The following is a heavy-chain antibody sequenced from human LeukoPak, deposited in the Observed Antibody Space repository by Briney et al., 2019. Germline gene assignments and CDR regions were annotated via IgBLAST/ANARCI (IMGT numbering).Heavy chain of an antibody. D-gene: IGHD3-3*01. CDR3: ARVVIIPTRYYYYYMDV. V-gene: IGHV3-20*04. Sequence: PGGSLRLSCAASGFKFDDYGMSWVRQAPGKGLEWVCDINWNGAWTGYADSVKGRFTISRDNAKNSLYLQMNSLRAEDTAVYYCARVVIIPTRYYYYYMDVWGKGTTVTVSS. CDR1: GFKFDDYG. J-gene: IGHJ6*03. CDR2: INWNGAWT.